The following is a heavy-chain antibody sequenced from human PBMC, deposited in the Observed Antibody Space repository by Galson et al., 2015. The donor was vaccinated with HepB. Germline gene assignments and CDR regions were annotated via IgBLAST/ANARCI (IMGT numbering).Heavy chain of an antibody. V-gene: IGHV3-23*01. Sequence: SLRLSCAVSGFTFSSYAMSWVRQAPGRGLEWVSAIGGSGDRTYYADSVQGRFTISRDNSKNTLYLQLNSLRVEDAAVYYCAESHARGLWAPFDCWGQGTLVTVSS. J-gene: IGHJ4*02. CDR3: AESHARGLWAPFDC. D-gene: IGHD4/OR15-4a*01. CDR2: IGGSGDRT. CDR1: GFTFSSYA.